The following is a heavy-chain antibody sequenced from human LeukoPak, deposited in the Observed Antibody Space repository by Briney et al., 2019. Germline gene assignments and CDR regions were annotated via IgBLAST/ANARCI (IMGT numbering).Heavy chain of an antibody. CDR1: GYTFTDYY. D-gene: IGHD1-14*01. Sequence: ASVKVSCKASGYTFTDYYIHWVRQAPGQGLEWMGWINPNSGDTNYAQNFQGRVTMTRDTSISTAYMELSRLTSDDTAVYYCASSPSYIRHWGQGTLVTVSS. V-gene: IGHV1-2*02. CDR3: ASSPSYIRH. J-gene: IGHJ4*02. CDR2: INPNSGDT.